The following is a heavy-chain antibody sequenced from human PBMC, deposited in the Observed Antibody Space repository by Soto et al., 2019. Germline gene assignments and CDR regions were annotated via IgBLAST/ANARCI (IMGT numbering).Heavy chain of an antibody. Sequence: QVQLVQSGAEVKKPGSSVKVSCKASGGTFSSYAISWVRQAPGQGLEWLGGIIPIFGTANYAQKFQGRVTITAAESTSTAYMELSSLRSEDTSVYYCARTRTGTTWFDPWGQGTLVTVSS. V-gene: IGHV1-69*01. J-gene: IGHJ5*02. CDR2: IIPIFGTA. CDR1: GGTFSSYA. CDR3: ARTRTGTTWFDP. D-gene: IGHD1-1*01.